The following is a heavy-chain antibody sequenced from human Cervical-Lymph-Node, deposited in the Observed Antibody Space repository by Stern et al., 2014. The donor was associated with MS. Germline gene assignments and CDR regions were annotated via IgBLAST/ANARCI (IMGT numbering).Heavy chain of an antibody. CDR3: ARDGYSGSYFGYYFDY. V-gene: IGHV3-30-3*01. CDR2: ISYDGTNK. CDR1: GFTFSGYA. Sequence: VQLVESGGGVVQPGRSLRLSCAASGFTFSGYAMHWVRQAPGKGLEWGAVISYDGTNKYYADSVKGRFTISRDNSKNTLYLQMTSLRAEDTAVYYCARDGYSGSYFGYYFDYWGQGTLVTVSS. J-gene: IGHJ4*02. D-gene: IGHD1-26*01.